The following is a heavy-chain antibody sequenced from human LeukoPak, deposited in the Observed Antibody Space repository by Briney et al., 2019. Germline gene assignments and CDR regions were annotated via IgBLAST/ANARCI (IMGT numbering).Heavy chain of an antibody. CDR2: ISSSSSYI. CDR1: RFTFSDYS. J-gene: IGHJ4*02. CDR3: AREPPVCSGGYCARLDY. Sequence: PWGSLRLSCAASRFTFSDYSMNWVRQAPGKGLEWVSSISSSSSYIYYADSVKGRFTISRDNAKNSLYLQMNSLRAEDTAVYYCAREPPVCSGGYCARLDYWGQGTLVTVSS. D-gene: IGHD2-15*01. V-gene: IGHV3-21*01.